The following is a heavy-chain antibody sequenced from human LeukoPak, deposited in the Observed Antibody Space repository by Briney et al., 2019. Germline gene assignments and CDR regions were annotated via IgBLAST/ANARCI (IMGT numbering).Heavy chain of an antibody. CDR1: GFTFSRYW. Sequence: GGSLRLSCAASGFTFSRYWMSWVRQAPGKGLEWVANIKQDGSEKHYLESVKGRFTISRDNTKSSLYLQMSSLRAEDTAVYYCANNSDYRFDTWGQGTLVTVSS. V-gene: IGHV3-7*05. J-gene: IGHJ4*02. CDR3: ANNSDYRFDT. D-gene: IGHD5-12*01. CDR2: IKQDGSEK.